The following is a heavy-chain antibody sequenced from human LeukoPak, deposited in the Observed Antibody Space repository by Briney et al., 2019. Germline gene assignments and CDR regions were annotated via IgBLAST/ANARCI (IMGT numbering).Heavy chain of an antibody. Sequence: ASVKVSCKASGYTFTSYGINWVRQAPGQGLEGMGWISPYNGNTNYAQKVQGRVTMTTDTSTTTAYMELRSLRSDDTAVYYCARDGNRGNYYPGYADFWGQGALVTVSS. CDR1: GYTFTSYG. CDR2: ISPYNGNT. V-gene: IGHV1-18*01. CDR3: ARDGNRGNYYPGYADF. J-gene: IGHJ4*02. D-gene: IGHD3-22*01.